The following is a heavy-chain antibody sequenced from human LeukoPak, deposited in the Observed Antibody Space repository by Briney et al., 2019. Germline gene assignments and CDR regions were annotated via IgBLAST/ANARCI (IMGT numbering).Heavy chain of an antibody. D-gene: IGHD3-22*01. CDR1: GFTFSSYG. Sequence: GGSLRLSCAASGFTFSSYGMHWVRQAPGKGLEWVAFIRYDGSNKYYADSVKGRFTISRGNSKNTLYLQMNSLRAEDTAVYYCAKDPPHYYDSSGYTNWFDPWGQGTLVTVSS. J-gene: IGHJ5*02. V-gene: IGHV3-30*02. CDR3: AKDPPHYYDSSGYTNWFDP. CDR2: IRYDGSNK.